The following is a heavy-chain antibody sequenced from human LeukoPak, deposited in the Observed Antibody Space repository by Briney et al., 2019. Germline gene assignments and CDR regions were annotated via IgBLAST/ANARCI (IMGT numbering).Heavy chain of an antibody. V-gene: IGHV4-39*02. CDR3: ARVRGIALPGDRYMDV. J-gene: IGHJ6*03. Sequence: SETLSLTSTVSGGSISHSGYFWAWIRQPPGKGLEWVGHIYYTESTHYSPSLKSRVTMSFDASRNQFSLNVSSVTAADTAAYYCARVRGIALPGDRYMDVWGKGTTVTVSS. D-gene: IGHD6-19*01. CDR2: IYYTEST. CDR1: GGSISHSGYF.